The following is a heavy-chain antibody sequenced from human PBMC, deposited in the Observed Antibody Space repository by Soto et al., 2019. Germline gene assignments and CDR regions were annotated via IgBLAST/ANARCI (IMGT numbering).Heavy chain of an antibody. J-gene: IGHJ6*02. CDR3: VRDRDTYGSGFLDV. Sequence: EVQLVESGGGLVQPGGSLRLSCAVSGFTFSTYWMHWVRQAPGKGLVWVSRINSDGSTSTYAGSVKGRFTISRDNAKNTLYLQMNSLRGEDTAVYYCVRDRDTYGSGFLDVWGQGTTVTVSS. D-gene: IGHD3-10*01. CDR1: GFTFSTYW. V-gene: IGHV3-74*01. CDR2: INSDGSTS.